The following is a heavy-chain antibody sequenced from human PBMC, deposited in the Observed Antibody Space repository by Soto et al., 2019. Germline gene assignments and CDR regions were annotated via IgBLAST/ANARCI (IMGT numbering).Heavy chain of an antibody. D-gene: IGHD2-21*02. CDR1: GFSFTNFA. J-gene: IGHJ4*02. Sequence: GGSLRLSCAASGFSFTNFAMSWVRQAPGKGLEWVAGIGASGDLTWYADSVKGRLSISRDNSKNTLYLQLNSLRFEDTAVYYCAKDDFTDRGDDYFDYWGPGTLVNVSS. CDR3: AKDDFTDRGDDYFDY. V-gene: IGHV3-23*01. CDR2: IGASGDLT.